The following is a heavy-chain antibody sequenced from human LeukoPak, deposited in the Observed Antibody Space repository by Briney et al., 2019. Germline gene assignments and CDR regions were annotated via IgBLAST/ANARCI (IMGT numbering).Heavy chain of an antibody. CDR3: AREGDSGYDSAGYGMDV. Sequence: ASVKVSCKASGYTFTGYYMHWVRQAPGQGLEWMGWINPNSGGTNYAQKFQGRVTMTRDTSISTAYMELSRLRSDDTAVYYCAREGDSGYDSAGYGMDVWGQGTTVTVSS. V-gene: IGHV1-2*02. J-gene: IGHJ6*02. CDR1: GYTFTGYY. CDR2: INPNSGGT. D-gene: IGHD5-12*01.